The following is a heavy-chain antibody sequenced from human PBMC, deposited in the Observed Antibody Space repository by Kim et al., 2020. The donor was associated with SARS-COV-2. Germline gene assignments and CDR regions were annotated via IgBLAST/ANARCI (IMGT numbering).Heavy chain of an antibody. V-gene: IGHV1-3*01. CDR3: ARRAAVGHCSSTSCRYYFDY. Sequence: ASVKVSCKASGYTFTSYAMHWVRQAPGQRLEWMGWINAGNGNTKYSQKFQGRVTITRDTSASTAYMELSSLRSEDTAVYYCARRAAVGHCSSTSCRYYFDYWGQGTLVTVSS. CDR2: INAGNGNT. D-gene: IGHD2-2*01. J-gene: IGHJ4*02. CDR1: GYTFTSYA.